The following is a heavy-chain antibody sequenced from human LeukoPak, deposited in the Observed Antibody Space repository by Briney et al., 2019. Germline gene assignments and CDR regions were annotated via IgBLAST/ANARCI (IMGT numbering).Heavy chain of an antibody. D-gene: IGHD1-1*01. J-gene: IGHJ6*02. CDR2: IVTAGDT. CDR1: GFTFSSYD. Sequence: GGSLRLSCAASGFTFSSYDMHWVRQATGKGLEWVSAIVTAGDTYYPGSVKGRFTISRENAKNSLYLQMNSLRAGDTAVYYCARVMVSPGTTWYYGMDVWGQGTTVTVSS. CDR3: ARVMVSPGTTWYYGMDV. V-gene: IGHV3-13*04.